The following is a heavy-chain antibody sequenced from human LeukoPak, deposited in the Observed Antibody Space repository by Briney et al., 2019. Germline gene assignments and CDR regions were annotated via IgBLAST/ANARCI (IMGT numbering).Heavy chain of an antibody. J-gene: IGHJ4*02. CDR3: ARDPTKRWLQNYFDD. V-gene: IGHV3-30*04. D-gene: IGHD5-24*01. CDR1: GFTFSRYV. CDR2: ISYDGTNK. Sequence: GGSLRLSCAASGFTFSRYVMYWVRQAPGKGLEWVAVISYDGTNKQYADSVKGRFTISRDNSRNTVYLQMNSLRAEDTAAYHCARDPTKRWLQNYFDDWGQGTLVTVSS.